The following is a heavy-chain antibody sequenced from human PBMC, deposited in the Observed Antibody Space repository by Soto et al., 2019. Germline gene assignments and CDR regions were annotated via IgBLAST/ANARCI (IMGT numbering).Heavy chain of an antibody. D-gene: IGHD6-19*01. CDR3: ARDPGEWLVAGINHHYYYGMDV. J-gene: IGHJ6*02. CDR2: TYYRSKWYN. CDR1: GDSVSSNSAA. V-gene: IGHV6-1*01. Sequence: SQTLSLTCVISGDSVSSNSAAWNWIRQSPSRGLEWLGRTYYRSKWYNDYAVSVKSRITINPDTSKNQFSLQLNSVTPEDTAVYYCARDPGEWLVAGINHHYYYGMDVWGQGTTVTVSS.